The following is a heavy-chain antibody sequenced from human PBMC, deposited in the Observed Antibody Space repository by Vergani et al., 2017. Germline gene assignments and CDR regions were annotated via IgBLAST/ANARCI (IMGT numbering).Heavy chain of an antibody. J-gene: IGHJ4*02. D-gene: IGHD6-6*01. CDR3: ARALPPGYSSSEGGFDY. CDR2: ISSSSSYI. Sequence: EVQLVESGGGLVKPGGSLRLSCAASGFTFSSYSMNWVRQAPGKGLEWVPSISSSSSYIYYADSVKGRFTISRDNAKNSLYLQMNILRAEDTAVYYCARALPPGYSSSEGGFDYWGQGTLVTVSS. V-gene: IGHV3-21*01. CDR1: GFTFSSYS.